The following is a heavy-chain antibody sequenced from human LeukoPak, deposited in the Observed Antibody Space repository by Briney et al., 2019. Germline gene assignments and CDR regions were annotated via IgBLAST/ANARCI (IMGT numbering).Heavy chain of an antibody. V-gene: IGHV3-30*03. J-gene: IGHJ4*02. CDR3: ARTTVAGKRSIDY. CDR2: ISSDGSKE. D-gene: IGHD6-19*01. Sequence: GRSLRLSCAASGFSLRSYGMNWVRQAPGKGLEWVAFISSDGSKEYYADSVKGRFTISRDNSKNTLYLQMNSLRAEDTAVYYCARTTVAGKRSIDYWGQGTLVTVSS. CDR1: GFSLRSYG.